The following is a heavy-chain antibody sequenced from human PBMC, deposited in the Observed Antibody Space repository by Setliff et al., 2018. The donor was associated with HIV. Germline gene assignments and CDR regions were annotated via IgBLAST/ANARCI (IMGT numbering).Heavy chain of an antibody. V-gene: IGHV4-34*10. Sequence: SETLSLTCAIYGASFSGYYWSWIRQPPGKGLEWIGEINDSGSTNYNPSLKSRVTMSGDTSKNQFSLKLSSVTAADTAVYYCARLRGMSRGSGSLDYWGQGTLVTVSS. CDR1: GASFSGYY. CDR3: ARLRGMSRGSGSLDY. J-gene: IGHJ4*02. CDR2: INDSGST. D-gene: IGHD3-10*01.